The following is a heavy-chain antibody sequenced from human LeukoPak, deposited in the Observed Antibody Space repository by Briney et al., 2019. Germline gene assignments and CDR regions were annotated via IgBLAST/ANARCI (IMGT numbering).Heavy chain of an antibody. D-gene: IGHD3-22*01. CDR3: ARERYYDSSGYYGEDY. CDR1: GFTFDDYG. CDR2: MNWNGGST. Sequence: PGGSLRLSCAASGFTFDDYGMSWVRQAPGKGLEWVSGMNWNGGSTGYADSVKGRFIISRDNANNSLYLQMNSLRAEDTALYYCARERYYDSSGYYGEDYWGQGTLVTVSS. J-gene: IGHJ4*02. V-gene: IGHV3-20*04.